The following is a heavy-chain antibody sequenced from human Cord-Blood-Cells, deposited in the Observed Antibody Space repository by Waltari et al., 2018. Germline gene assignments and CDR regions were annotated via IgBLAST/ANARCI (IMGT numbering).Heavy chain of an antibody. Sequence: EVQLVESGGGLIQPGGSLSLSCAASGFTVSCNSISWASQAPGKGLEWVSVIYGGGSTDYADSVNGRFTISRDNSKNTLYLQMNSVRAEETAVYLCVTFTGLHDAFDIWGQGTMVTVSS. V-gene: IGHV3-53*01. CDR3: VTFTGLHDAFDI. D-gene: IGHD2-8*02. J-gene: IGHJ3*02. CDR1: GFTVSCNS. CDR2: IYGGGST.